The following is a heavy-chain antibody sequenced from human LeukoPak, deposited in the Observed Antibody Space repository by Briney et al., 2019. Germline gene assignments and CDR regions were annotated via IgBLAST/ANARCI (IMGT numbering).Heavy chain of an antibody. CDR3: ARGGTGNLYYYYYMDV. Sequence: SETLSLTCTVSGSSISSYYWSWIRQPPGKGLEWIGYIYTSGSTNYNPSLKSRVTISVDTSKNQFSLKLSSVTAADTAVYYCARGGTGNLYYYYYMDVWGKGTTVTVSS. J-gene: IGHJ6*03. CDR2: IYTSGST. CDR1: GSSISSYY. V-gene: IGHV4-4*09. D-gene: IGHD1-1*01.